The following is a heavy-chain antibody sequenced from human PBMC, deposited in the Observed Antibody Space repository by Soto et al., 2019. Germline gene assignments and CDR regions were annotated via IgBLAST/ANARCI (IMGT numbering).Heavy chain of an antibody. V-gene: IGHV4-59*12. J-gene: IGHJ5*02. CDR1: GGSISSYY. D-gene: IGHD6-6*01. Sequence: PSETLSLTCTVSGGSISSYYWSWIRQPPGKGLEWIGYIYYSGSTNYNPSLKSRVTISVDTSRNQFSLKLSSVTAADTAVYYCARGDIAARPGYWFDPWGQGTLVTVSS. CDR3: ARGDIAARPGYWFDP. CDR2: IYYSGST.